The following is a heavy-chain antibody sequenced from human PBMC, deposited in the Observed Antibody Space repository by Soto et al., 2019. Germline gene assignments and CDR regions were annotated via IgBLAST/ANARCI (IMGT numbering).Heavy chain of an antibody. D-gene: IGHD6-13*01. CDR1: GGSISSSSYY. V-gene: IGHV4-39*01. CDR2: IYYSGST. CDR3: ARRAAAAGYFDL. Sequence: QLQLQESGPGLVKPSETLSLTCTVSGGSISSSSYYWGWIRQPPGKGLEWIGSIYYSGSTYYNPSLKSRVTISVDTSKNQFSLKLSSVTAADTAVYYCARRAAAAGYFDLWGRGTLVTVSS. J-gene: IGHJ2*01.